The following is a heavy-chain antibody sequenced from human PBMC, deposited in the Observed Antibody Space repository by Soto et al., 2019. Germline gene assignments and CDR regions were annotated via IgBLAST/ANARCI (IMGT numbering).Heavy chain of an antibody. CDR3: VKNSGWINT. CDR2: IDGSGGIT. D-gene: IGHD3-10*01. J-gene: IGHJ5*02. CDR1: GFTFGTTD. V-gene: IGHV3-23*01. Sequence: PGGSLRLSCAASGFTFGTTDMSWVRQAPGEGLEWVSTIDGSGGITYYADSVKGRFTIPRDNSRNTVYLQMNSLRGDDTALYYCVKNSGWINTWGQGALVTVS.